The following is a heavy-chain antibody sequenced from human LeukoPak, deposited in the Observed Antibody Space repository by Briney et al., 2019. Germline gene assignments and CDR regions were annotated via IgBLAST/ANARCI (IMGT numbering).Heavy chain of an antibody. J-gene: IGHJ4*02. D-gene: IGHD3-22*01. CDR2: ISSSSSTI. Sequence: GGSLRLSCAASGFTFSSYSMNWVRQAPGKGLEWVSYISSSSSTIYYADSVKGRFTISRDNAKNSLYLQMNSLRAEDTAVYYCARDGKDYYDSSGYYGYWGQGTLVTVSS. CDR3: ARDGKDYYDSSGYYGY. V-gene: IGHV3-48*04. CDR1: GFTFSSYS.